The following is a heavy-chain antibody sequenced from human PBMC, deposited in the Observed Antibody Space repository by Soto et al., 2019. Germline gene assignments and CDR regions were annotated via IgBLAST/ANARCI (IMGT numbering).Heavy chain of an antibody. CDR1: GYTFTSYA. J-gene: IGHJ6*02. Sequence: ASVKVSCKASGYTFTSYAMHWVRQAPGQRLDWMGWINAGNGNTKYSQKFQGRVTITRDTSASTAYMELSSLRSEDTAVYYCARHGSWIAAAGTIYYGMDVWGQGTTVTVSS. CDR2: INAGNGNT. D-gene: IGHD6-13*01. V-gene: IGHV1-3*01. CDR3: ARHGSWIAAAGTIYYGMDV.